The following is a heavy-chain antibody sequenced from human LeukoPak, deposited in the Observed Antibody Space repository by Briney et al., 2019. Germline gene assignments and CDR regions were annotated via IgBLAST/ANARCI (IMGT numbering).Heavy chain of an antibody. V-gene: IGHV1-18*01. CDR2: ISAYNGNT. CDR1: GYTFTSYG. J-gene: IGHJ6*02. Sequence: ASVKVSCKASGYTFTSYGISWVRQAPGQGLEWMGWISAYNGNTNYAQKLQGRVTMTTDTSTSTAYMELRSLRSDDTAVYYCARNVVGYYYYYGMDVWGQGTTVTVSS. D-gene: IGHD1-26*01. CDR3: ARNVVGYYYYYGMDV.